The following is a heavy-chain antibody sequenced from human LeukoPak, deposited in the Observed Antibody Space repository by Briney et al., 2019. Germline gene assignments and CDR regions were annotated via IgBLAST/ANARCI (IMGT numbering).Heavy chain of an antibody. CDR3: ARQMPNEWLPQYYFDY. CDR2: IYYSGST. V-gene: IGHV4-59*08. D-gene: IGHD3-3*01. J-gene: IGHJ4*02. Sequence: SETLSLTCTVSGGSISSYYWSWIRQPPGKGLEWIGYIYYSGSTNYNPSLKSRVTISVDTSKNQFSLKLSSVTAADTAVYYCARQMPNEWLPQYYFDYWGQGTLVTVSS. CDR1: GGSISSYY.